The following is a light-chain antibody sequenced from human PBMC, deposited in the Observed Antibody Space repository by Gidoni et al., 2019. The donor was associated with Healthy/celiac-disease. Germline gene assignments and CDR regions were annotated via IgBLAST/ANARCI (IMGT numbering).Light chain of an antibody. Sequence: DIQMTPSPSTPSASVGDRVTITCRASQSISSWLAWYQQKQGKAPKLLIYKASSLESGVPSRFSGSGSGTEFTLTISSLQPDDFATYYCQQYNNDSRTFGQGTKVEIK. CDR2: KAS. CDR1: QSISSW. V-gene: IGKV1-5*03. CDR3: QQYNNDSRT. J-gene: IGKJ1*01.